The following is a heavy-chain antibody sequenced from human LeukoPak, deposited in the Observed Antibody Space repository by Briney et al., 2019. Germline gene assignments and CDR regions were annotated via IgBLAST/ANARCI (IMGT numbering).Heavy chain of an antibody. CDR1: GYTFTSYA. CDR3: ASLSLGDYAVGTDY. V-gene: IGHV7-4-1*02. CDR2: INTNTGNP. D-gene: IGHD4-17*01. Sequence: GASVKVSCKASGYTFTSYAMNWVRQAPGQGLEWMGWINTNTGNPTYAQGFTGRFVFSLDTSVSTAYLQISSLKAEDTAVYYCASLSLGDYAVGTDYWGQGTPVTVSS. J-gene: IGHJ4*02.